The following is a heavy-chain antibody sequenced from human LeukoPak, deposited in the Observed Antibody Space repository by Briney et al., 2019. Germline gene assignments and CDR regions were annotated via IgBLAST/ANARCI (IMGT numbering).Heavy chain of an antibody. D-gene: IGHD4-23*01. J-gene: IGHJ4*02. CDR2: IYYSGST. CDR1: GGSISSSSYY. V-gene: IGHV4-39*01. Sequence: PSETLSLTCTVSGGSISSSSYYWGWIRQPPGKGLEWIGSIYYSGSTYYNPSLKSRVTISVDTSRNQFSLKLSSVTAADTAVYHCARLGGGLDYWGQGTLVTVSS. CDR3: ARLGGGLDY.